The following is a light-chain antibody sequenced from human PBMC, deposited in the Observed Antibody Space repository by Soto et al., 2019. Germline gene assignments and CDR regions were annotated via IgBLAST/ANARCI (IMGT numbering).Light chain of an antibody. J-gene: IGKJ1*01. CDR2: DAS. CDR3: QQHNSYWT. V-gene: IGKV1-5*01. CDR1: QSISSW. Sequence: IPITPSPFTLSASVGDRVTITCRASQSISSWLAWYQQKPGKAPKLLIYDASSLESGVPSRFSGSGSGTEFTLTISSLQPDDFATYYCQQHNSYWTFGQGTK.